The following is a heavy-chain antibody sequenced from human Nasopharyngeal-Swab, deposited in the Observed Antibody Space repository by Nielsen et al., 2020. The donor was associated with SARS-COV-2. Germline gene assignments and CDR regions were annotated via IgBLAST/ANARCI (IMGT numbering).Heavy chain of an antibody. D-gene: IGHD2-2*01. V-gene: IGHV4-39*01. CDR2: IYYSGST. Sequence: PGKGLEWIGYIYYSGSTYYNPSLKSRVTISVDTSKNQFSLKLSSVTAADTAVYYCARPNTPEDIVVVPAAIAFDIWGQGTMVTVSS. J-gene: IGHJ3*02. CDR3: ARPNTPEDIVVVPAAIAFDI.